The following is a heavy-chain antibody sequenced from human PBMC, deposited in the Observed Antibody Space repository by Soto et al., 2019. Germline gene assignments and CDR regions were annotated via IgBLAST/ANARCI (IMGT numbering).Heavy chain of an antibody. J-gene: IGHJ6*02. V-gene: IGHV4-31*03. CDR1: GGSISSGGYY. D-gene: IGHD3-3*01. CDR3: ARDLTRFLAERDPYGMDV. Sequence: QVQLQESGPGLVKPSQTLSLTCTVSGGSISSGGYYWSWIRQHPGKGLEWIGYIYYSGSTYYNPSLKSRVTISVDTSKNQFSLKLSSVTAADTAVYYCARDLTRFLAERDPYGMDVWGQGTTVTVSS. CDR2: IYYSGST.